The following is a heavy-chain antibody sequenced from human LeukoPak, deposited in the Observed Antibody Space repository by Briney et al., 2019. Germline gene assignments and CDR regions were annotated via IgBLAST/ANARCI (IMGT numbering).Heavy chain of an antibody. CDR1: GYTFTSYA. CDR3: ARDAWGSGYPNFDY. J-gene: IGHJ4*02. Sequence: AASVTVSCTASGYTFTSYAMHWVRQAPGQRLEWMGWINAGNGNTKYSQKFQGRVTITRDTSASTAYMELSSLRSEDTAVYYCARDAWGSGYPNFDYWGQGTLVTVSS. V-gene: IGHV1-3*01. CDR2: INAGNGNT. D-gene: IGHD3-22*01.